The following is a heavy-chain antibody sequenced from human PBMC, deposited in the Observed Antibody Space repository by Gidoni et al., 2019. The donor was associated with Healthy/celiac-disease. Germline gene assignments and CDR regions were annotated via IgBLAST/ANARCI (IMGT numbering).Heavy chain of an antibody. V-gene: IGHV3-33*01. CDR2: IWFDGNKK. CDR1: GFIFSTYG. J-gene: IGHJ6*02. CDR3: ARGYREYSRDGLDV. D-gene: IGHD6-6*01. Sequence: QVQLVESGGGVVQPGRSLRLYCAASGFIFSTYGMHWVRQAPGKGLEWVAVIWFDGNKKYYADSVKGRFTISRDNSKNTLYLQMNSLRAEDTAMYYCARGYREYSRDGLDVWGQGTTVTVSS.